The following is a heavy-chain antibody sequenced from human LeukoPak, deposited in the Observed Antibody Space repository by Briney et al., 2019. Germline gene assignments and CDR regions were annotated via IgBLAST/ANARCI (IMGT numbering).Heavy chain of an antibody. CDR3: ARTASHLDIVVVVAATPNWFDP. D-gene: IGHD2-15*01. CDR1: GGSFSGYY. Sequence: SETLSLTCAVYGGSFSGYYWSWIRQPPGKGLEWIGEINHSGSTNYNPSLKSRVTISVDTSKNQFSLKLSSVTAADTAVYYCARTASHLDIVVVVAATPNWFDPWGQGTLVTVSS. V-gene: IGHV4-34*01. CDR2: INHSGST. J-gene: IGHJ5*02.